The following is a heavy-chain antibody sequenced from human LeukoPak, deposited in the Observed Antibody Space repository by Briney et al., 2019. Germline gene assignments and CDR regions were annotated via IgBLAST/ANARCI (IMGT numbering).Heavy chain of an antibody. V-gene: IGHV4-30-4*01. Sequence: RTSETLFLTCTVSGGSISSGDYYWSWIRQPPGKGLEWIGYIYYSGSTYYNPSLKSRVTISVDTSKNQFSLKLSSVTAADTAVYYCARAGSYYYYYGMDVWGQGTTVTVSS. D-gene: IGHD1-26*01. J-gene: IGHJ6*02. CDR2: IYYSGST. CDR1: GGSISSGDYY. CDR3: ARAGSYYYYYGMDV.